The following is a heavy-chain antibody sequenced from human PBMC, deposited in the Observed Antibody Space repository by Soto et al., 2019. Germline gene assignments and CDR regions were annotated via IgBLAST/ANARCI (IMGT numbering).Heavy chain of an antibody. D-gene: IGHD3-22*01. CDR2: IYYSGST. Sequence: PSETLSLTCTVSGGSISSYYWSWFRQPPGKGLEWIGYIYYSGSTNYSPSLKSRVTISVDTSKNQFSLNLSSVTAADTAVYYCARGCNGYYSTWPDRGQGTLVTVSS. J-gene: IGHJ4*02. CDR1: GGSISSYY. CDR3: ARGCNGYYSTWPD. V-gene: IGHV4-59*01.